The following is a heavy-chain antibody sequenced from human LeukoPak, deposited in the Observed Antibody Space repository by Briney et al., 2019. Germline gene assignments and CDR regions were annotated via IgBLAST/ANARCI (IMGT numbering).Heavy chain of an antibody. CDR3: ASLLTGRYYDSSGIDY. D-gene: IGHD3-22*01. V-gene: IGHV1-2*02. CDR1: GYTFTGYY. J-gene: IGHJ4*02. Sequence: ASVKVSCKASGYTFTGYYMHWVRQAPGQGLEWMGWINPNNAGTNYAQKFQGRVTMTRDTSISTAYMELSRLRSDDTAVYYCASLLTGRYYDSSGIDYWGQGTLVTVSS. CDR2: INPNNAGT.